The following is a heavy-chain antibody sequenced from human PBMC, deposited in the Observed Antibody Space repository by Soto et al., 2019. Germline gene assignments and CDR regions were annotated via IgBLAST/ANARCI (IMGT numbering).Heavy chain of an antibody. CDR3: AKSGGAASAPFDY. Sequence: EVQLLESGGGLVQPGGSLRLSCAASGFTFSSYPMNWIRQAPGKGLEWVSAIGSSGGDTYYADSVKGRFTTSRDNSKNTLYLQMNSLRVEDTAVYYCAKSGGAASAPFDYWGQGTLVTVSS. CDR1: GFTFSSYP. V-gene: IGHV3-23*01. CDR2: IGSSGGDT. J-gene: IGHJ4*02. D-gene: IGHD6-13*01.